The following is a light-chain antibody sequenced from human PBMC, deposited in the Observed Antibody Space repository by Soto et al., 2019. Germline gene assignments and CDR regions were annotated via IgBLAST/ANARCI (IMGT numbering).Light chain of an antibody. Sequence: DIQMTQSPSTLSASVGDRVTITCRASQTISSWLAWYQQKLGKAPKLLIYKASSLEGGVPSRFSGSGSGTEFTLTSSGRQPDDSATYYCQQYNGTFGQGTKVEVK. CDR1: QTISSW. V-gene: IGKV1-5*03. J-gene: IGKJ1*01. CDR2: KAS. CDR3: QQYNGT.